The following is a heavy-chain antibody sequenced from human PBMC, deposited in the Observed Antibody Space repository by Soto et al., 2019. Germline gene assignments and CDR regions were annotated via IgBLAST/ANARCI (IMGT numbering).Heavy chain of an antibody. D-gene: IGHD4-17*01. J-gene: IGHJ4*02. CDR2: IYYSGST. Sequence: SETLSLTCTVSGGSISSGDYYWSWIRQPPGKGLEWIGYIYYSGSTYYNPSLKSRVTISVDTSKNQFSLKLSSVTAADTAVYYCARVVRFEKAFDYWGQGTLVTVS. V-gene: IGHV4-30-4*01. CDR3: ARVVRFEKAFDY. CDR1: GGSISSGDYY.